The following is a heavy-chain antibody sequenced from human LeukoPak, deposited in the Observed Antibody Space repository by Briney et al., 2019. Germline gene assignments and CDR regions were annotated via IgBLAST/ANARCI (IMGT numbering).Heavy chain of an antibody. Sequence: SETLSLTCTVSGGSISSYYWGWIRQPPGKGLEWIGSIYYSGSTYYNPSLKSRVTISVDTSKNQFSLKLSSVTAADTAVYYCARVVRGVKERFYYYYMDVWGKGTTVTISS. CDR1: GGSISSYY. CDR3: ARVVRGVKERFYYYYMDV. V-gene: IGHV4-39*07. D-gene: IGHD3-10*02. CDR2: IYYSGST. J-gene: IGHJ6*03.